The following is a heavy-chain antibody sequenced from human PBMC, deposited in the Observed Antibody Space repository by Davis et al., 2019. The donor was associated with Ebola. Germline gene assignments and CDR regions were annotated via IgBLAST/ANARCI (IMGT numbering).Heavy chain of an antibody. CDR1: GFISSSYV. Sequence: GGSLRLSCAASGFISSSYVMSCVRQAPGKGLEWVSTLGTSADTYYADSVKGRFTISRDNSKNTLYLQMNGLRVEDTAIYYCAKDTSNNWFDIWGQGTMVTVSS. CDR3: AKDTSNNWFDI. CDR2: LGTSADT. J-gene: IGHJ3*02. V-gene: IGHV3-23*01. D-gene: IGHD1-20*01.